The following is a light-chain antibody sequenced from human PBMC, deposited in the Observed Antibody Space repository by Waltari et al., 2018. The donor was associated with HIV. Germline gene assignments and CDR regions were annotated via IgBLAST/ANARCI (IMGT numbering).Light chain of an antibody. CDR3: CSYAGSTTWV. Sequence: QSALTQPASVSGSPGQSITISCTGTSSDVGSYNLVSWYQQHPGEAPKFSIYEVGKRPSGVSNRFSGSKSGNTASLTISGLQAEDEADYYCCSYAGSTTWVFGGGTRLTVL. V-gene: IGLV2-23*02. CDR2: EVG. J-gene: IGLJ3*02. CDR1: SSDVGSYNL.